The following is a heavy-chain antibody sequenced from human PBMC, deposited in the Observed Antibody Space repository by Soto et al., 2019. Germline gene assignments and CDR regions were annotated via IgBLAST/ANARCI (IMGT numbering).Heavy chain of an antibody. Sequence: ASVKLTCKACVNKFAEYGSYCVRQAPAQGLEWMGIINPSGGSTRYAQKFQGRVTMTRDTSTSTVYMELSSLRAEDTAVYYCARVLIYTRSGCSFDYWG. J-gene: IGHJ4*01. CDR2: INPSGGST. V-gene: IGHV1-46*01. CDR3: ARVLIYTRSGCSFDY. D-gene: IGHD3-3*01. CDR1: VNKFAEYG.